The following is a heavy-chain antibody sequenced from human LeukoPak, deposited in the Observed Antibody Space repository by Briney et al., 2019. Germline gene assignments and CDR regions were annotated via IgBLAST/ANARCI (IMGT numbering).Heavy chain of an antibody. CDR2: IKQDGSEK. Sequence: GGSLRLSCAASGFTFSSYSMNWVRQAPGKGLEWVANIKQDGSEKYYVDSVKGRFTISRDNAKNSLYLQMNSLRAEDTAVYYCARDRSLPNGYYYYYGMDVWGQGTTVTVSS. D-gene: IGHD2-8*01. J-gene: IGHJ6*02. CDR3: ARDRSLPNGYYYYYGMDV. V-gene: IGHV3-7*01. CDR1: GFTFSSYS.